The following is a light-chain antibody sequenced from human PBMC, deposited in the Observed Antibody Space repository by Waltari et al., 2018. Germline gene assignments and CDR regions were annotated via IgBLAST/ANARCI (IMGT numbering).Light chain of an antibody. J-gene: IGKJ1*01. Sequence: DIQMTQSPSSLSASVGDTVTITCRARQGIRNDLDWFQQKPGKSPKRLIYVASSLQSGVPSRFSGSGSGTEFTLTISSLQPEDFATYYCQHYNGYPWTFGHGTKVEIK. CDR2: VAS. V-gene: IGKV1-17*01. CDR1: QGIRND. CDR3: QHYNGYPWT.